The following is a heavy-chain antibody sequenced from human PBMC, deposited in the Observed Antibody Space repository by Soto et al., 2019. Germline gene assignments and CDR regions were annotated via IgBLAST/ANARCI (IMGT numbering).Heavy chain of an antibody. CDR2: ISYDGSNK. Sequence: ESGGGVVQPGRSLRLSCAASGFTFSSYAMHWVRQAPGKGLEWVAVISYDGSNKYYADSVKGRFTISRDNSKNTLYLQMNSLRAEDTAVYYCARGTDDSSGHDAFDIWGQGTMVTVSS. J-gene: IGHJ3*02. CDR3: ARGTDDSSGHDAFDI. CDR1: GFTFSSYA. V-gene: IGHV3-30-3*01. D-gene: IGHD3-22*01.